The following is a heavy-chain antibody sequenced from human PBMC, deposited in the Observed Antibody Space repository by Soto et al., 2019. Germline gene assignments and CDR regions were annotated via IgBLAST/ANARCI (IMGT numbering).Heavy chain of an antibody. CDR1: EFIFSNYW. CDR3: ARRTLHVGYSSTWHYFDS. Sequence: GGSLRLSCAASEFIFSNYWMTWVRQAPGKGLEWVANIKKDGTERYYVDSVKGRFTISRDNAHNSLYLQMNNLSSVTAADSAVYYCARRTLHVGYSSTWHYFDSWGQGTPVTVSS. CDR2: IKKDGTER. D-gene: IGHD6-13*01. J-gene: IGHJ4*02. V-gene: IGHV3-7*05.